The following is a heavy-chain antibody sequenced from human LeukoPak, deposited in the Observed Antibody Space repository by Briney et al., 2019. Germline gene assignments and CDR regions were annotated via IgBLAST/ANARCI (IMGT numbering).Heavy chain of an antibody. CDR3: ARAPDSSSWYSGDYFDY. Sequence: GASVKVSCKASGYTFTSYAMHWVRQAPGQRLEWMGWINAGNGNTKYSQKFQGRVTMTRDTSTSTVYMELSSLRSEDTAVYYCARAPDSSSWYSGDYFDYWGQGTLVTVSS. CDR2: INAGNGNT. V-gene: IGHV1-3*01. CDR1: GYTFTSYA. J-gene: IGHJ4*02. D-gene: IGHD6-13*01.